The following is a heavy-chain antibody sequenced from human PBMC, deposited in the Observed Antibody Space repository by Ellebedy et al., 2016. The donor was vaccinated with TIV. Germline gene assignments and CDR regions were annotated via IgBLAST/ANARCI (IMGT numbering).Heavy chain of an antibody. J-gene: IGHJ6*02. Sequence: SVKVSCXASGGTFSSYAISWVRQAPGQGLEWMGGIIPIFGTANYAQKFQGRVTITADKSTSTAYMELSSLRSEDTAVYYCARRPRDYYYYGMDVWGQGTTVTVSS. CDR1: GGTFSSYA. CDR3: ARRPRDYYYYGMDV. CDR2: IIPIFGTA. V-gene: IGHV1-69*06.